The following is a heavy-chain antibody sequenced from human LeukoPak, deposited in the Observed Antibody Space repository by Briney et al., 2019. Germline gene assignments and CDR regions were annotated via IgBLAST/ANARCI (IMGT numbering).Heavy chain of an antibody. V-gene: IGHV5-51*01. CDR3: ARDNIVGATRASFDY. D-gene: IGHD1-26*01. CDR2: IYPGDSDT. J-gene: IGHJ4*02. Sequence: GESLKISCKGSGYSFTSYWIGWVRQLPGKGLEWMGIIYPGDSDTRYSPSFQGQVTISADKSTSTAYLQWSSLKASDTAMYYCARDNIVGATRASFDYWGQGTLVTVSS. CDR1: GYSFTSYW.